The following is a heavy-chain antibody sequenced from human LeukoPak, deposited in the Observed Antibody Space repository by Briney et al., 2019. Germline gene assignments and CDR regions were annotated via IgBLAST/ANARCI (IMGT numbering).Heavy chain of an antibody. CDR3: AREPAPMVRGWDAFDI. J-gene: IGHJ3*02. CDR1: GYTFTSYY. V-gene: IGHV1-69*13. Sequence: ASVKVSCKASGYTFTSYYMHWVRQAPGQGLEWMGGIIPIFGTANYAQKFQDRVTITADESTSTAYMELSSLRSEDTAVYYCAREPAPMVRGWDAFDIWGQGTMVTVSS. CDR2: IIPIFGTA. D-gene: IGHD3-10*01.